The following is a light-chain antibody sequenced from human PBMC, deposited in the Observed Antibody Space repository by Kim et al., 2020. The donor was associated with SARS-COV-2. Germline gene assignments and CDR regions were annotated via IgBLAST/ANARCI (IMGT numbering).Light chain of an antibody. CDR3: QQYYNYPAT. J-gene: IGKJ4*01. CDR1: QGISSY. V-gene: IGKV1-8*01. Sequence: AIRMTQSPSSFSASTGDRVTITCRASQGISSYLAWYQQKPGEAPKLLIYAASTLQSEVPSRFSGSGSGTDFTLTISCLQSEDFATYYCQQYYNYPATFGGGTKVDIK. CDR2: AAS.